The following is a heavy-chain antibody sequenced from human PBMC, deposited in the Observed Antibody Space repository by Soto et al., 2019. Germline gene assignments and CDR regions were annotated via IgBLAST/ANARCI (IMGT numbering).Heavy chain of an antibody. J-gene: IGHJ5*02. CDR2: IWHDGNNK. CDR1: GFTFSSHG. D-gene: IGHD6-6*01. Sequence: QVQLVESGGGVVQPGRSLRLSCAASGFTFSSHGMQWVRQAPGKGLEWVAVIWHDGNNKYYADSVKGRFIISRDNSKNTVYLQLNSLTAEDTAVYYCAIDKWAYSTSSWFDHWGQGTLVTVSS. V-gene: IGHV3-33*03. CDR3: AIDKWAYSTSSWFDH.